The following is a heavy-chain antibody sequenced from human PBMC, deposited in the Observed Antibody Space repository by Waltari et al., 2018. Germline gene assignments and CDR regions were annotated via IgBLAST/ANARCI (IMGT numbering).Heavy chain of an antibody. Sequence: QLQLQESGPGLVKPSGTLSLTCAVSGDSLSSPDLWSWVRQSPGKGLEWIGQVQRSGRTNYNPSFASRVTVSVDTSTNQFSLKVTSATAADTAVYFCARDRGRGIYLDSWGQGTLVTVSP. D-gene: IGHD2-15*01. CDR2: VQRSGRT. J-gene: IGHJ4*02. V-gene: IGHV4-4*02. CDR1: GDSLSSPDL. CDR3: ARDRGRGIYLDS.